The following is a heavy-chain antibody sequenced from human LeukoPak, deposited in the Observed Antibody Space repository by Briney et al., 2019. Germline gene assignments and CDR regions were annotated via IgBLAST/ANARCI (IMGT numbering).Heavy chain of an antibody. CDR1: GGTFSSYT. Sequence: SVKVSCMASGGTFSSYTISWVRQAPGQGLEWMGRIIPILGIANYAQKFQGRVTITADKSTSTAYMELSSLRSEDTAVYYCARDLSIAARNWFDPWGQGTLVTVSS. CDR2: IIPILGIA. CDR3: ARDLSIAARNWFDP. V-gene: IGHV1-69*04. J-gene: IGHJ5*02. D-gene: IGHD6-6*01.